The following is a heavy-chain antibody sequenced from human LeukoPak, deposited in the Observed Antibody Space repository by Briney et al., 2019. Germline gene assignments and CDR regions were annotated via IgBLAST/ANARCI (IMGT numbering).Heavy chain of an antibody. CDR2: INHSGST. J-gene: IGHJ4*02. V-gene: IGHV4-34*01. CDR1: GGSFSGYY. CDR3: ARPLRGY. Sequence: SETLSLSCAVYGGSFSGYYWSWIRQPPGKGLEWIGEINHSGSTNYNPSLKSRVTISVDTSKNQFSLKLSSVTAADTAVYYCARPLRGYWGQGTLSPCPQ. D-gene: IGHD3-3*01.